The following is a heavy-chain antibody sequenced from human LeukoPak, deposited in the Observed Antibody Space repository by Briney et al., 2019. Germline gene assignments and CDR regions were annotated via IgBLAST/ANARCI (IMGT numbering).Heavy chain of an antibody. D-gene: IGHD2-15*01. J-gene: IGHJ4*02. V-gene: IGHV4-61*02. CDR3: ARAQCCPGTPDY. CDR1: GGSISSGSYY. CDR2: IYTSGST. Sequence: SETLSLTCTVSGGSISSGSYYWSWIRQPAGKGLEWIGCIYTSGSTNYNLSLKGRVTVSVDTSKNQFSLKLSSVTAADTAVYYCARAQCCPGTPDYWGQGTLVTVSS.